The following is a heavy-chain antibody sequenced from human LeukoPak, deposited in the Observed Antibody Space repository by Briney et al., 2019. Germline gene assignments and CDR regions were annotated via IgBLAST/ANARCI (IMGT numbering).Heavy chain of an antibody. J-gene: IGHJ4*02. D-gene: IGHD3-16*02. Sequence: GGSLRLSCAASGFTFSSYALHWVRQAPGKGLEWVSGISRHSGSIGYADSVKGRFTISRDNAKNSLYLQMNSLRAEVTSLYYCAKDMITCGGVIGLVDYWGQGTLVVVSS. CDR2: ISRHSGSI. CDR3: AKDMITCGGVIGLVDY. V-gene: IGHV3-9*01. CDR1: GFTFSSYA.